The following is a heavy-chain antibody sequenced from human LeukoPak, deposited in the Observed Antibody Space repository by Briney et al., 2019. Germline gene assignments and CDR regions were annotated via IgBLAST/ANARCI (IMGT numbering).Heavy chain of an antibody. CDR2: IYYSGST. D-gene: IGHD3-10*01. CDR1: GGSTSSYY. J-gene: IGHJ4*02. CDR3: ARDRPLWFGELSSSPMYYFDY. Sequence: SETLSLTCTVSGGSTSSYYWSWIRQPPGKGLEWIGYIYYSGSTNYNPSLKSRVTISVDTSKNQFSLKLSSVTAADTAVYYCARDRPLWFGELSSSPMYYFDYWGQGTLVTVSS. V-gene: IGHV4-59*01.